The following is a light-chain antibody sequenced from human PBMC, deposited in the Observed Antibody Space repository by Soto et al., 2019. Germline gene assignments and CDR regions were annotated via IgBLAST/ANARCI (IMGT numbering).Light chain of an antibody. V-gene: IGLV2-8*01. CDR2: EVS. J-gene: IGLJ2*01. CDR3: SSYAGSNSPVV. CDR1: SSDVGGYNC. Sequence: QSALTQPPSASGSPGQSVTISCTGTSSDVGGYNCVSWYQQHPGKAPKLMIYEVSKRPSGVPDRFSGSKSGNTASLTVSGRQAEDEADYYCSSYAGSNSPVVFGGGTKRTGL.